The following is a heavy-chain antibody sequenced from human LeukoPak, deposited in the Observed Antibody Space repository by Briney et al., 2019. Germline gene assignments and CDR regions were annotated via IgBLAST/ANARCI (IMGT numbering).Heavy chain of an antibody. D-gene: IGHD1-26*01. Sequence: SVKVSCKASGFTFTSSAVQWVRQARGQRLEWIGWIVVGSGNTNYAQKFQERVTITRDMSTSTAYMELSSLRSEDTAVYYCAAGHGSYTDYDAFDIWGQGTMVTVSS. CDR3: AAGHGSYTDYDAFDI. CDR1: GFTFTSSA. CDR2: IVVGSGNT. J-gene: IGHJ3*02. V-gene: IGHV1-58*01.